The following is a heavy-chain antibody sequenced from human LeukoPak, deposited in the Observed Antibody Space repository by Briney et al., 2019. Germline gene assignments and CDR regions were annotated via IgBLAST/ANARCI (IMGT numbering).Heavy chain of an antibody. CDR2: IIPISGTA. CDR1: GGTFSSYG. Sequence: GASVKVSCKASGGTFSSYGISWVRQAPGQGLEWMGGIIPISGTANFAQKFQGRVTISADKSTSTAYMELSSLRSDDTAVYYCARSNWNYDLPGYYFDYWGQGTLVTVSS. V-gene: IGHV1-69*06. D-gene: IGHD1-7*01. J-gene: IGHJ4*02. CDR3: ARSNWNYDLPGYYFDY.